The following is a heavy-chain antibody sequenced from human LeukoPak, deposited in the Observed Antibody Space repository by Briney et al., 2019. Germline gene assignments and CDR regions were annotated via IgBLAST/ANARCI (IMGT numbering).Heavy chain of an antibody. CDR2: INPTGGST. CDR3: ARDVVAAAGTWDY. D-gene: IGHD6-13*01. Sequence: ASVKVSCKASGYTFTTYYMHWVRQAPGQGLEWMGIINPTGGSTSYAQKFQGRVTMTRDTSTSTVYMELSSLRSEDTAVYYCARDVVAAAGTWDYWGQGTLVTVSS. V-gene: IGHV1-46*01. J-gene: IGHJ4*02. CDR1: GYTFTTYY.